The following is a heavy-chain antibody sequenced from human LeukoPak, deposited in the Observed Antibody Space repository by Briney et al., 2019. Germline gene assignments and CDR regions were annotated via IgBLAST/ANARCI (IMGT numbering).Heavy chain of an antibody. V-gene: IGHV3-21*01. CDR2: ISSSSSYI. CDR1: GFTFSSYS. Sequence: GGSLRLSCAASGFTFSSYSMNWVRQAPGKGLEWVSSISSSSSYIYYADSVKGRFTISRDNAKNTLFLQMNSLRAEDTAVYHCARDQDDYGGNSPLGYWGQGTLVTVSS. J-gene: IGHJ4*02. CDR3: ARDQDDYGGNSPLGY. D-gene: IGHD4-23*01.